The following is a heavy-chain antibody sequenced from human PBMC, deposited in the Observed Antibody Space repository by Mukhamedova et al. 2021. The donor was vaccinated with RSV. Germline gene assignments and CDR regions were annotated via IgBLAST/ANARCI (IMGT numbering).Heavy chain of an antibody. V-gene: IGHV1-69*06. CDR3: ARGRESTSSWYVDYYYYYMDV. Sequence: SWVRQAPGQGLEWMGGIIPIFGTANYAQKFQGRVTITADKSTSTAYMELSSMRSEDTAVYYCARGRESTSSWYVDYYYYYMDVWG. CDR2: IIPIFGTA. J-gene: IGHJ6*03. D-gene: IGHD6-13*01.